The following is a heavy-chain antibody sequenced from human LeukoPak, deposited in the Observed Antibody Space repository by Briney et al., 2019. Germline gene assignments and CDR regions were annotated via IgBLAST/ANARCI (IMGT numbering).Heavy chain of an antibody. CDR2: IYQSGHT. V-gene: IGHV4-38-2*02. CDR1: DYSINSGYY. Sequence: SETLSLTCSVSDYSINSGYYWGWIRQPPGKGLEWIGSIYQSGHTYYNPSLKSRVTISVDTSKNQFSLELKYVIAADTAVYYCARDRWDTMEGGWFDPWGQGTLVTVSS. CDR3: ARDRWDTMEGGWFDP. D-gene: IGHD3-10*01. J-gene: IGHJ5*02.